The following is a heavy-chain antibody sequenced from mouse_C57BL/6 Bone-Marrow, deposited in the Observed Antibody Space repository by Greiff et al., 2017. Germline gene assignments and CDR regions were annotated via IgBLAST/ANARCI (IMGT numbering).Heavy chain of an antibody. Sequence: EVQVVESGAELVRPGASVKLSCTASGFNIKDDYIHWVKQRPEQGLEWIGWIDPEIGDTEYALKFQGRATITSDTSSNKAYLQLSSLTSADTAVYYCSSFDGNYFDFWGQGTPLTGAS. CDR2: IDPEIGDT. J-gene: IGHJ2*01. CDR3: SSFDGNYFDF. CDR1: GFNIKDDY. D-gene: IGHD2-3*01. V-gene: IGHV14-4*01.